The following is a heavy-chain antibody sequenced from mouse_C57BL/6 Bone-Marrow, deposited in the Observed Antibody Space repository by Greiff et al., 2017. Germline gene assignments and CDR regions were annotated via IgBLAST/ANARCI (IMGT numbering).Heavy chain of an antibody. V-gene: IGHV2-2*01. CDR2: IWSGGST. CDR3: ATAYYGSSYWYFDV. CDR1: GFSLTSYG. D-gene: IGHD1-1*01. J-gene: IGHJ1*03. Sequence: QVQLKESGPGLVQPSQSLSITCTVSGFSLTSYGVHWVRQSPGKGLEWLGVIWSGGSTDYNAAFISRLSISKDNSKSQVFFKMNSLQADDTAIYYCATAYYGSSYWYFDVWGTGTTVTVSS.